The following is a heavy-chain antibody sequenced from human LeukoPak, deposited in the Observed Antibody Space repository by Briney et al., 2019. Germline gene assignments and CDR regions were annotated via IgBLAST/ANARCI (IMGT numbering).Heavy chain of an antibody. CDR2: IYYSGST. D-gene: IGHD3-3*01. J-gene: IGHJ5*02. Sequence: PSETLSLTCTVSGGSISSYYWSWIRQPPGKGLEWIGYIYYSGSTNYNPSLKSRVTISVDTSKNQFSLKLSSVTAADTAVYYCARHSGEAIFGVVITHNWFDPWGQGTLVTVSS. V-gene: IGHV4-59*08. CDR1: GGSISSYY. CDR3: ARHSGEAIFGVVITHNWFDP.